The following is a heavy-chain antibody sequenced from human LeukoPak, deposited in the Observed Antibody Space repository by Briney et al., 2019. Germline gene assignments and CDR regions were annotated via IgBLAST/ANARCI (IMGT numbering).Heavy chain of an antibody. CDR1: GFTFGDYD. J-gene: IGHJ3*02. Sequence: GGSLRLSCEASGFTFGDYDMHWVRQATGKGLEWVSAIRSIGDRFYSGSVKGRFTISRENAENTFYLEMNCLRVGDTAVYCSGRYANAFDTWGQGTVVTVSS. V-gene: IGHV3-13*01. CDR3: GRYANAFDT. D-gene: IGHD1-1*01. CDR2: IRSIGDR.